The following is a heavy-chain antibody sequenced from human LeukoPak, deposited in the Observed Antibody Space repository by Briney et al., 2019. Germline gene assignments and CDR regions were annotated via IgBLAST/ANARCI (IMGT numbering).Heavy chain of an antibody. Sequence: PSETLSLTCAVYGGSFSGYYWSWIRQPPGKGLEWIGEINHSGSTNYNPSLKSRVTITVDTSKNQFSLKLSSVTAADTAVYYCARDHCSGGGCYSAAGHFDYWGQGTLVTVSS. V-gene: IGHV4-34*01. CDR2: INHSGST. CDR3: ARDHCSGGGCYSAAGHFDY. CDR1: GGSFSGYY. D-gene: IGHD2-15*01. J-gene: IGHJ4*02.